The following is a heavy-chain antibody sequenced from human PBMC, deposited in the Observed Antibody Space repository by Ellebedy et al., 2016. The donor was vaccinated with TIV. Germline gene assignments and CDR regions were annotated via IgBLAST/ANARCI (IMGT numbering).Heavy chain of an antibody. CDR2: IFWGDDK. D-gene: IGHD6-19*01. CDR1: GFSLRTSEVG. V-gene: IGHV2-5*02. J-gene: IGHJ4*02. Sequence: SGPTLVNPPHTLTLTCTFSGFSLRTSEVGVGWIRQPPGKALEWLVLIFWGDDKRYSPSLKSRLTLTKDTSKNQVVLTMTNMDHVDTATYYCAHRRGSGWYDYWGQGTLVTVSS. CDR3: AHRRGSGWYDY.